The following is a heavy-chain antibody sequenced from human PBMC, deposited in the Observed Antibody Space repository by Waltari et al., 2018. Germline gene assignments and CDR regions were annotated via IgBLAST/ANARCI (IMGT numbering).Heavy chain of an antibody. CDR3: ASHRPGGYGMDV. Sequence: EVQLVESGGGLVQPGGSLILSCAASGFTFSSYWMHLVRQVPGKGLVWVPAITSDGGRTRYADSVKGRFTISRDNAKNTLYLQMNSLRADDTAVYYCASHRPGGYGMDVWGHGTTVTVSS. V-gene: IGHV3-74*01. D-gene: IGHD2-15*01. CDR1: GFTFSSYW. J-gene: IGHJ6*02. CDR2: ITSDGGRT.